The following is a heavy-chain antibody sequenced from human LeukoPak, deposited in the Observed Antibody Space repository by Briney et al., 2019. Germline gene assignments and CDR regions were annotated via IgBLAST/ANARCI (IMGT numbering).Heavy chain of an antibody. Sequence: PGGSLRLSCAASGFTFSSYSMNWVRQAPGKGLEWVSVIYSGGSTYYADSVKGRFTISRDNSKNTLYLQMNSLRVEDTAVYYCARDGDDTSGSFSPFDYWGQGSLVTVSS. J-gene: IGHJ4*02. CDR1: GFTFSSYS. V-gene: IGHV3-53*01. CDR3: ARDGDDTSGSFSPFDY. D-gene: IGHD3-22*01. CDR2: IYSGGST.